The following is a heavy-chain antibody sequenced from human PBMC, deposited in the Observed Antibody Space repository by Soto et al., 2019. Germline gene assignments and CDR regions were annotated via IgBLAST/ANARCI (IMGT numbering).Heavy chain of an antibody. Sequence: QVQLVQSGAEVKKPGSSVKVSCKASGGTFSRYAISWVRQAPGQGLEWMGGIIPIFGTSNYAQKFQGRVTITAAESTSTAYMELSSLRSEDTAVYYCARCDSYQPLLCKNWFDSWGQGTLVTVSS. D-gene: IGHD2-2*01. V-gene: IGHV1-69*12. J-gene: IGHJ5*01. CDR1: GGTFSRYA. CDR3: ARCDSYQPLLCKNWFDS. CDR2: IIPIFGTS.